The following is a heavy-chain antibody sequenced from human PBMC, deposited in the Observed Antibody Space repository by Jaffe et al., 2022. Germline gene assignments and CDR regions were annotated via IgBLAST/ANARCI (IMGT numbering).Heavy chain of an antibody. J-gene: IGHJ4*02. CDR1: GGSFSGYY. Sequence: QVQLQQWGAGLLKPSETLSLTCAVYGGSFSGYYWSWIRQPPGKGLEWIGEINHSGSTNYNPSLKSRVTISVDTSKNQFSLKLSSVTAADTAVYYCARGTPPYPYYFDYWGQGTLVTVSS. V-gene: IGHV4-34*01. CDR3: ARGTPPYPYYFDY. CDR2: INHSGST.